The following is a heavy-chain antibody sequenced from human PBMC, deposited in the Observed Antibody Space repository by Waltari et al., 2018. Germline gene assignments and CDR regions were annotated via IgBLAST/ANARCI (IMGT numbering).Heavy chain of an antibody. CDR3: ARGGGSSWTPARMDV. CDR2: IYPGDSDT. D-gene: IGHD6-13*01. CDR1: GSSFTSYW. V-gene: IGHV5-51*01. J-gene: IGHJ6*02. Sequence: VQLVESGAEVKKPGESLKISCKGSGSSFTSYWIGWVRQSTGKGLDWMGIIYPGDSDTRYSPSFQGKVTISADKSISTAYLQWSSLKASDTAMYYCARGGGSSWTPARMDVWGQGTTVTVSS.